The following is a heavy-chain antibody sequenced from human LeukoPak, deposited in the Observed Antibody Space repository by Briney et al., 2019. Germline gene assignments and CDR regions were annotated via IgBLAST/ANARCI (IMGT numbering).Heavy chain of an antibody. CDR2: IYYSGST. CDR3: AREMGAYYDSNGFDY. V-gene: IGHV4-30-4*01. D-gene: IGHD3-22*01. J-gene: IGHJ4*02. CDR1: GGSISSGDYY. Sequence: SETLSLTCTVSGGSISSGDYYWSWIRQPPGKGLEWIGYIYYSGSTYYNPSLKSRVTITVDTSKNQFSLKLSSVTAADTAVYYCAREMGAYYDSNGFDYWGQGTLVTVSS.